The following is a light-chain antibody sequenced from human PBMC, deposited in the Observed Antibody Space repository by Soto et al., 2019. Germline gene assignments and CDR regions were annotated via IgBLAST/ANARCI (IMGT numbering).Light chain of an antibody. CDR2: QVS. V-gene: IGKV2-30*01. CDR3: MQGTHWPRT. J-gene: IGKJ1*01. Sequence: DVVMTHSPLSLPVILGQPASISCTSSQSLVFSDGNTYLSWFQQRPGQSPRRLIYQVSNRDSGVPDRFSGSGSDTDFTLKISRVETEDVGVYYCMQGTHWPRTFGQGTKVDI. CDR1: QSLVFSDGNTY.